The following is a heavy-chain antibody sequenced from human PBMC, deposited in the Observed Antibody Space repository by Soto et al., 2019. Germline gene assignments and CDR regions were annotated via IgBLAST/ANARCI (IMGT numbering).Heavy chain of an antibody. CDR3: GREFKGSSLGP. J-gene: IGHJ5*02. Sequence: PSEALSLTCAVSGASITGADSYWFWIRKPPGKGLEGIGYIDYSGDTYYNPSLRRRVTISADRSENKFSLTLKSVTAAGTAVYFWGREFKGSSLGPWGQAASLTVSS. D-gene: IGHD3-10*01. CDR1: GASITGADSY. V-gene: IGHV4-31*11. CDR2: IDYSGDT.